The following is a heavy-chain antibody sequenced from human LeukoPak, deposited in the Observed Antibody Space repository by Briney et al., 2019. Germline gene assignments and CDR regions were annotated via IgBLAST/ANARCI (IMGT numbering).Heavy chain of an antibody. CDR1: RFTFSSYS. CDR3: ARAGRWSRTQYCSGGSCPYSDY. V-gene: IGHV3-48*01. J-gene: IGHJ4*02. CDR2: ISSSSSTI. Sequence: TGGSLRLSCAASRFTFSSYSMNWVRQAPGKGLEWVSYISSSSSTIYYADSVKGRFTISRDNAKNSLYLQMNSLRAEDTAVYYCARAGRWSRTQYCSGGSCPYSDYWGQGTLVTVSS. D-gene: IGHD2-15*01.